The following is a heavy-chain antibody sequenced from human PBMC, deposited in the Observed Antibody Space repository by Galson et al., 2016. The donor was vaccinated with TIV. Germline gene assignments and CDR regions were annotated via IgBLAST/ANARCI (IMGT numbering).Heavy chain of an antibody. D-gene: IGHD3-22*01. Sequence: SLRLSCAASGFTFSSFAVSWVRQAPGQGLEWVSGIRAGGGRTNYAESVKGRFTISRDNPKNTLYLQMSSLRAEDTAVYFCAKMDSSGFDYVRRFDFWGQGTLATVSS. CDR3: AKMDSSGFDYVRRFDF. CDR1: GFTFSSFA. J-gene: IGHJ4*02. CDR2: IRAGGGRT. V-gene: IGHV3-23*01.